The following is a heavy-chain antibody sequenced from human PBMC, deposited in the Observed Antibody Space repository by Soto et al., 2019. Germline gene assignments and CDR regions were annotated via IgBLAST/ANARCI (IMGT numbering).Heavy chain of an antibody. D-gene: IGHD6-13*01. J-gene: IGHJ4*02. Sequence: ILGIASYAQKFQGRVRITADKSTCTAYMELSSLRSEDTAVYYCARDTGYSSSWPFDYWGQGTLVTVS. CDR3: ARDTGYSSSWPFDY. V-gene: IGHV1-69*04. CDR2: ILGIA.